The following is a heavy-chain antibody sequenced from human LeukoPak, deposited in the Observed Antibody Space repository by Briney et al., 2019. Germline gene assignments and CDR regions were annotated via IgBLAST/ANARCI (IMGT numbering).Heavy chain of an antibody. CDR2: IYHSGST. V-gene: IGHV4-30-2*01. J-gene: IGHJ3*02. CDR1: GGSISSGGYS. CDR3: ARATGDDAFDI. D-gene: IGHD1-1*01. Sequence: PSETLSLTCAVSGGSISSGGYSWRWIRQPPGKGLEWIGYIYHSGSTYYNPSLKSRVTISVDRSKNQFSLKLSSVTAADTAVYYCARATGDDAFDIWGQGTMVTVSS.